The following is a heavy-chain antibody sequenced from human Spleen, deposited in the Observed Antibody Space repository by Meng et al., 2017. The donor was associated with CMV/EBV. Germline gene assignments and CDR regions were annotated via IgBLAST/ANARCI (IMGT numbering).Heavy chain of an antibody. D-gene: IGHD2-2*01. CDR2: IKCDGSEK. V-gene: IGHV3-52*01. CDR3: VRGYQQTGY. CDR1: GFTFSSSW. Sequence: GESLKISCAASGFTFSSSWMHWVCQAPEKGLEWVADIKCDGSEKYYVDSVKGRFTISRDNAKNSLYLQMNSLRAEDTAVYYCVRGYQQTGYWGQGTLVTVSS. J-gene: IGHJ4*02.